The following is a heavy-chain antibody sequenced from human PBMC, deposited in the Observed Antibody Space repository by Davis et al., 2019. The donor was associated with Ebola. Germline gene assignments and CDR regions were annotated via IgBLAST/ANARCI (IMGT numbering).Heavy chain of an antibody. Sequence: AASVKVSCKASGYTFTTYYIHWVRQAPGQGLEWMGIINPSGGSTGYAQKFQGRVTMTRDTSTSTVYMELSSLRSEDTAVYFCARTMVNAYYFNYWGQGTLVTVSS. CDR1: GYTFTTYY. V-gene: IGHV1-46*01. D-gene: IGHD2-8*01. J-gene: IGHJ4*02. CDR3: ARTMVNAYYFNY. CDR2: INPSGGST.